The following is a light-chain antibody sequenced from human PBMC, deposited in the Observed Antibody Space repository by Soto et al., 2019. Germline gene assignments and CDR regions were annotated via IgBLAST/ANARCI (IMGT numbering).Light chain of an antibody. V-gene: IGLV2-18*02. CDR1: SSDVGGYNA. J-gene: IGLJ1*01. CDR2: DVS. Sequence: QSALTQPPSVSGSPGQSVAISCTGTSSDVGGYNAVSWYQQPPGTAPKLMIYDVSNRPSGVPDRFSGSKSGNTASLTISELQAEDEGDYYCSSYTSSSTYVFGTGTKVTVL. CDR3: SSYTSSSTYV.